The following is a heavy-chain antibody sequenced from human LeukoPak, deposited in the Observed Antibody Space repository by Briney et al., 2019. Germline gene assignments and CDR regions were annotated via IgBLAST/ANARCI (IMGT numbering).Heavy chain of an antibody. J-gene: IGHJ5*02. V-gene: IGHV4-4*02. CDR1: GGSISNTYW. Sequence: SETLSLTCVVSGGSISNTYWWSWVRQPPGKGLEWIGKIYHSGSTNYNPSLKSRVTMSVDKSKNHFSLKLRSVTAADTAVYYCARGGLPREDWFDPWGQGTLVTVSS. CDR3: ARGGLPREDWFDP. CDR2: IYHSGST. D-gene: IGHD3/OR15-3a*01.